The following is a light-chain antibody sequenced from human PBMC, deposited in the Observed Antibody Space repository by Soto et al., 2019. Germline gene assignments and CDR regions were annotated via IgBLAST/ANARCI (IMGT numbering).Light chain of an antibody. CDR1: QTIRSNY. CDR2: GAS. J-gene: IGKJ1*01. Sequence: ETVLTQSPGTLSLSPGERATLSCRASQTIRSNYLAWYRQTPGQAPRLLIYGASNRATGIADRFSGSGSGTDFTLIISRLEPEDFALYYCQQYGSSPCTFGQGTKVEIK. CDR3: QQYGSSPCT. V-gene: IGKV3-20*01.